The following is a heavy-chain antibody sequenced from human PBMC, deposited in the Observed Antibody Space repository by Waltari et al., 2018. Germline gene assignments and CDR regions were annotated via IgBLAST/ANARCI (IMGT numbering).Heavy chain of an antibody. CDR3: ARGHSGSYQRIDAFDV. V-gene: IGHV3-21*01. CDR2: ISGDSGYI. CDR1: GFSLGGFH. J-gene: IGHJ3*01. Sequence: EVRLVESGGGLVKPGGSLRLSCAAPGFSLGGFHFTWVLQSPGKGLEWVSSISGDSGYIYYAASVKGRFTVSRDNAENSLFLQMNSLRAEDTAIYYCARGHSGSYQRIDAFDVWGQGTMVTVSS. D-gene: IGHD1-26*01.